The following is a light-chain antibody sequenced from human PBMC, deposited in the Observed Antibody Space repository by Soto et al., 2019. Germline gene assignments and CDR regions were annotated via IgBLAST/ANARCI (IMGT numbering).Light chain of an antibody. CDR2: EVS. CDR3: SSSTDTDTPVI. V-gene: IGLV2-14*01. Sequence: QSALTQPASVSGSPGQSITISCTGTTSDVGRYKFVSWYQHHPGKAPKLLIFEVSNRPSGVSSRFSGSKSGNTASLTISGLQTEDDATYYCSSSTDTDTPVIFGGGTKLTVL. J-gene: IGLJ2*01. CDR1: TSDVGRYKF.